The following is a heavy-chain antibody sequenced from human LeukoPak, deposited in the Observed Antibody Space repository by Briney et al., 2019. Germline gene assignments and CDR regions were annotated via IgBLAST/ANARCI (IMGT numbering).Heavy chain of an antibody. V-gene: IGHV3-30*04. CDR3: VSFYETY. D-gene: IGHD2/OR15-2a*01. J-gene: IGHJ4*02. CDR2: ISYDGSNK. Sequence: GGSLRLSCAASGFTFSSYAMHWVRQAPGKGLEWVAVISYDGSNKYYADSVKGRFTISRDDSKNTLYLQMNSLRAEDTAVYYCVSFYETYWGRGTLVTVSS. CDR1: GFTFSSYA.